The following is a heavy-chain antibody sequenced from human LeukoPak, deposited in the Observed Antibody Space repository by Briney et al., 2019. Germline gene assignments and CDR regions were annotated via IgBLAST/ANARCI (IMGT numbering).Heavy chain of an antibody. J-gene: IGHJ1*01. CDR1: GGSISSYY. CDR2: IYYSGST. Sequence: SETLSLTCTVSGGSISSYYWSWIRQPPGKGLEWIGYIYYSGSTNYNPSLKSRVTISVDTSKNQFSLKLSSVTAADTAVYYCARDRPLQYWGQGTLVTVSS. V-gene: IGHV4-59*01. CDR3: ARDRPLQY. D-gene: IGHD6-6*01.